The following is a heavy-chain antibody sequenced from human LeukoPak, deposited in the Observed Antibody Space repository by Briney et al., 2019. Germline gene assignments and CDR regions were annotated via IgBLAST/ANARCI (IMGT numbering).Heavy chain of an antibody. J-gene: IGHJ4*02. D-gene: IGHD6-19*01. V-gene: IGHV1-3*01. CDR3: ARQERFSGSPPDY. CDR2: INAGNGNI. Sequence: GASVKVSCKASGYTFTSYVMHWVRQAPGQRLEWMGWINAGNGNIKYSQKFQGRVTITRDTSASTAYMELSSLRSEDTAVYYCARQERFSGSPPDYWGQGTLVTVSS. CDR1: GYTFTSYV.